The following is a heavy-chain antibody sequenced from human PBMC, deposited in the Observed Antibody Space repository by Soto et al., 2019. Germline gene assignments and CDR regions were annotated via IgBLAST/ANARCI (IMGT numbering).Heavy chain of an antibody. CDR3: AVTIFGVATEGYYFDY. J-gene: IGHJ4*02. Sequence: PSETLSLTCAVSGYSISSGYYWGWIRQPPGKGLEWIGSIYHSGSAYYNPSLKSRVTMSVDTSKNQFSLKLSSVTAADTAVYYCAVTIFGVATEGYYFDYWGQGTLVTVSS. D-gene: IGHD3-3*01. CDR1: GYSISSGYY. CDR2: IYHSGSA. V-gene: IGHV4-38-2*01.